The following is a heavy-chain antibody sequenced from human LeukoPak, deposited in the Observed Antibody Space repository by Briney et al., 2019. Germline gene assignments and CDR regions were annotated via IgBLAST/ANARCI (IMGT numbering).Heavy chain of an antibody. CDR1: GFTFSSYW. D-gene: IGHD6-13*01. J-gene: IGHJ4*01. CDR2: IKQDGSEK. V-gene: IGHV3-7*01. CDR3: ARFRGSSWYGSVDY. Sequence: GGSLRLSCAASGFTFSSYWMSWVRQAPGKGLEWVANIKQDGSEKYYVDSVKGRFTISRDNAKNSLYLQMNSLRAEDTAVYYCARFRGSSWYGSVDYWGHGTLVTVSS.